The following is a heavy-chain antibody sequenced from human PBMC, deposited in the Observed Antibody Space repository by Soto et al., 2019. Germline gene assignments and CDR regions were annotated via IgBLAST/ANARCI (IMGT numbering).Heavy chain of an antibody. CDR1: GFIFSSSY. V-gene: IGHV3-53*02. D-gene: IGHD6-19*01. J-gene: IGHJ4*02. CDR3: AGCGGGYGQCYFDC. Sequence: DVQLVETGGGLIQPGGSLRLSCAASGFIFSSSYMSWVRQAPGKGLEWVSVIYSDGRTYYADSVKVRFTISRDNSKNTLYLQMNRLSAEDTAVYYCAGCGGGYGQCYFDCWGQGTLVTVSS. CDR2: IYSDGRT.